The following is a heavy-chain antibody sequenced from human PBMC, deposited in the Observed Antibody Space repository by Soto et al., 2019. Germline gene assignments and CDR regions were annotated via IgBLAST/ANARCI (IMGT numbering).Heavy chain of an antibody. CDR3: ARGYCSGGSCYPNDAFDI. CDR1: GGSISSGGYS. CDR2: IYHSGST. J-gene: IGHJ3*02. Sequence: SETLSLTCAVSGGSISSGGYSWSWIRQPPEKGLEWIGYIYHSGSTYYNPSLKSRVTISVDRSKNQFSLKLSSVTAADTAVYYCARGYCSGGSCYPNDAFDIWGQGTMVTVSS. V-gene: IGHV4-30-2*01. D-gene: IGHD2-15*01.